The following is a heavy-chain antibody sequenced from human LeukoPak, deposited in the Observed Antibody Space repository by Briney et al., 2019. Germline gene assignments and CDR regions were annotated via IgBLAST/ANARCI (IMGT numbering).Heavy chain of an antibody. CDR3: AKGPRTAPDDAFDI. V-gene: IGHV3-23*01. J-gene: IGHJ3*02. D-gene: IGHD2-21*02. CDR1: GFTFSNYA. Sequence: GGSLRLSCAASGFTFSNYAMSWVRPAPGNGLEWVSAFMGSVSTKYYDTSVKGRFTISRDNSKNTLYLQMNSLRAEDTAVYYCAKGPRTAPDDAFDIWGQGTMVTVSS. CDR2: FMGSVSTK.